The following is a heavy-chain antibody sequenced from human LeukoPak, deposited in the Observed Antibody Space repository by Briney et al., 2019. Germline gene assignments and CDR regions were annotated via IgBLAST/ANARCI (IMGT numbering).Heavy chain of an antibody. CDR3: AGVGYNSGWYEY. V-gene: IGHV3-33*01. CDR2: IWEDGTNI. J-gene: IGHJ4*02. CDR1: GFTFSIYG. Sequence: PGTSLRLSCAASGFTFSIYGMHWVRQAPGKGLEWVAVIWEDGTNIRYADSVKGRFAISRDNSKNTLYLQMNRLRTEDTAVYYCAGVGYNSGWYEYWGQGTLVTVAS. D-gene: IGHD6-19*01.